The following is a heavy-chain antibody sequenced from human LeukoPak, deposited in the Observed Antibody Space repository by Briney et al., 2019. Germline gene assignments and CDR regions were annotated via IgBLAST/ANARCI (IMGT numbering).Heavy chain of an antibody. CDR2: INPSGGST. V-gene: IGHV1-46*01. CDR1: GYTFTSYY. Sequence: ASAKVSCKASGYTFTSYYMHWVRQAPGQGLEWMGIINPSGGSTSYAQNFQGRVTMTRDTSTSTVYMELSSLRSEDAAVYYCARDITPFDIVVVPAALADAFDIWGQGTMVTVSS. J-gene: IGHJ3*02. D-gene: IGHD2-2*01. CDR3: ARDITPFDIVVVPAALADAFDI.